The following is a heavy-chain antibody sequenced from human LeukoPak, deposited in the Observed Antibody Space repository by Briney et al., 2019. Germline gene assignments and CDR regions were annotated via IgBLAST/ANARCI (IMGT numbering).Heavy chain of an antibody. D-gene: IGHD1-26*01. V-gene: IGHV4-4*09. J-gene: IGHJ4*02. Sequence: SETLSLTCTVSGGSISSNYWSWIRQPPGKGLEWIGYIYTSGSTNYNPSLKSRVTISVDTSKNQFSLKLSSVTAAGTAVYYCARHGFRSGSYYFDYWGQGTLVTVSS. CDR3: ARHGFRSGSYYFDY. CDR2: IYTSGST. CDR1: GGSISSNY.